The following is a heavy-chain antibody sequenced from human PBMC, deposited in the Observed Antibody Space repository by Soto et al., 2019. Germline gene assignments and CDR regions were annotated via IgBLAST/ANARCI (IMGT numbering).Heavy chain of an antibody. D-gene: IGHD2-2*01. V-gene: IGHV1-58*02. CDR2: IVVGSGNT. J-gene: IGHJ5*02. CDR1: GYTFTGYY. Sequence: ASVKVSCKASGYTFTGYYMHWVRQARGQRLEWIGWIVVGSGNTNYAQKFQERVTITRDMSTSTAYMELSSLRSEDTAVYYCAAEVRYCSSTSCPNPWGQGTLVTVSS. CDR3: AAEVRYCSSTSCPNP.